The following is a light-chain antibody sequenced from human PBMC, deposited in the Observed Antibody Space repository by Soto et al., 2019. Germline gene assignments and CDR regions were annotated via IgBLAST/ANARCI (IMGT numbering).Light chain of an antibody. Sequence: DIQMTQSPSSLSASVGDRVTINCQASQDISNFLNWFQQKPGKAPRLLIYDASNLETGVPSRFSGSGPGTDFTFTISSLQPEDIATYFCQQYDDLPLTFGGGTKVEIK. CDR1: QDISNF. V-gene: IGKV1-33*01. CDR2: DAS. J-gene: IGKJ4*01. CDR3: QQYDDLPLT.